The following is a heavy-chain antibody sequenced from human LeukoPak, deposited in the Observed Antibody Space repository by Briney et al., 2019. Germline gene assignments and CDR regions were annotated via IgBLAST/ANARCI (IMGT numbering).Heavy chain of an antibody. CDR2: IKEDGSDK. J-gene: IGHJ4*02. D-gene: IGHD3-22*01. Sequence: GGSLRLSCAASRFTFSDYWMSWVRQPPGKGLEWVAHIKEDGSDKYKYYVDSVKGRFTISRDNAKNSLYLQMNILRAEDTAVYYCARVLGGSSGYYLDYWGQGTLVTVSS. CDR3: ARVLGGSSGYYLDY. CDR1: RFTFSDYW. V-gene: IGHV3-7*01.